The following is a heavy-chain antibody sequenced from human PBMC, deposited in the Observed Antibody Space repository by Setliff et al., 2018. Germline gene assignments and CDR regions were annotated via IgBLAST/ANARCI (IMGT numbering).Heavy chain of an antibody. D-gene: IGHD2-15*01. CDR2: ISTSSTAI. CDR1: GFTFSSYS. CDR3: ARAGYCSGGSCYCDY. Sequence: GESLKISCAASGFTFSSYSMNWVRQAPGKGLEWIAYISTSSTAIFHADSVKGRFTISRDNAKNSLYLQMNSLRAEDTAVYYCARAGYCSGGSCYCDYWGQGTLVTVSS. V-gene: IGHV3-48*04. J-gene: IGHJ4*02.